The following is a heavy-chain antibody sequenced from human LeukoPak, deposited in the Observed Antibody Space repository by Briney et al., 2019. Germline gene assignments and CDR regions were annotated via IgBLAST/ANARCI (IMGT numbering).Heavy chain of an antibody. CDR3: ARYYYDSSGYYYFDY. D-gene: IGHD3-22*01. CDR2: IKQDGSEK. CDR1: GFTFSSYW. Sequence: PGGSLRLSCAASGFTFSSYWMSWVRQAPGKGLEWVANIKQDGSEKHYVDSVKGRFTISRDNAKNSLYLQMSSLRAEDTAVYYCARYYYDSSGYYYFDYGGQGALVTVSS. V-gene: IGHV3-7*03. J-gene: IGHJ4*02.